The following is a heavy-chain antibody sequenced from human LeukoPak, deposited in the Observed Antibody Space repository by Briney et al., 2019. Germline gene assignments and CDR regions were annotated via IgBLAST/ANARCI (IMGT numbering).Heavy chain of an antibody. CDR1: GFTFSTYT. Sequence: PGGSLRLSCAASGFTFSTYTMTWVRQAPGKGLECVSTINGSGGVTYYADSVKGRFTISRDNSKNTLYLEMNSLRAEDTAVYYCAKDRAGTPWADWGQGTLVSVSS. J-gene: IGHJ4*02. D-gene: IGHD1-1*01. CDR2: INGSGGVT. CDR3: AKDRAGTPWAD. V-gene: IGHV3-23*01.